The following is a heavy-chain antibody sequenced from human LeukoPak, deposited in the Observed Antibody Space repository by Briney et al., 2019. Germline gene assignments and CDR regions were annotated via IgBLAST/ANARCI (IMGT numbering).Heavy chain of an antibody. Sequence: GGSLILSCAASGFTFSSYSMNWVRQAPGKELEWVSSISSSSSYKYYAASVKGRFTISRDNAKNSLYLQMNSLRAEDTAVYYCARDFGLGDYWGQGTLVTVSS. CDR3: ARDFGLGDY. CDR2: ISSSSSYK. CDR1: GFTFSSYS. D-gene: IGHD3-10*01. V-gene: IGHV3-21*01. J-gene: IGHJ4*02.